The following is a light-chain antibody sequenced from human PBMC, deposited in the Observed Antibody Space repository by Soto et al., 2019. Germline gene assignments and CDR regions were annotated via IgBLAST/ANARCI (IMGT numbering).Light chain of an antibody. J-gene: IGKJ1*01. CDR1: QSVSRSY. CDR3: QHCGSSPLT. CDR2: GAS. V-gene: IGKV3-20*01. Sequence: EIVLTQSPGTLSLSPGERATLSCRASQSVSRSYLAWYQQKPGQAPRLLIYGASSRATGIPDRFSGSGSVTVFPLTISLLQPEYVVVYCCQHCGSSPLTFGQGTQLEIK.